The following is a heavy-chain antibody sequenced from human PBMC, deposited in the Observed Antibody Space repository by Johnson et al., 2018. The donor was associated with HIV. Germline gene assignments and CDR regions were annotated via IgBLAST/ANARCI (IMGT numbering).Heavy chain of an antibody. CDR2: LFSGDTT. V-gene: IGHV3-NL1*01. CDR3: AKSPGKDNGGNSGGIDF. CDR1: GFTFSSYA. D-gene: IGHD4-23*01. Sequence: VQLVESGGGVVRPGGSLRLSCAASGFTFSSYAMHWVRQAPGKGLEWVSVLFSGDTTYYADSVNGRFSIYRDNSKNTLYLKMNSLRAEDTATYYCAKSPGKDNGGNSGGIDFWGQGTRVTVSS. J-gene: IGHJ3*01.